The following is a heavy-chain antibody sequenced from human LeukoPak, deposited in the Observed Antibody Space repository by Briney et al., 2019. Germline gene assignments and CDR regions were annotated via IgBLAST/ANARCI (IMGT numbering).Heavy chain of an antibody. V-gene: IGHV5-51*01. D-gene: IGHD2-21*01. CDR1: GYSFTSYW. CDR2: IYPGDSDA. J-gene: IGHJ4*02. Sequence: GESLKITCKGSGYSFTSYWIGWVRQMPGKGLEWMGIIYPGDSDARYSPSFQGQVTISADKSISTAYLQWSSLKASDTAMYYCARHKVGISGTLDYWGQGTLVTVSS. CDR3: ARHKVGISGTLDY.